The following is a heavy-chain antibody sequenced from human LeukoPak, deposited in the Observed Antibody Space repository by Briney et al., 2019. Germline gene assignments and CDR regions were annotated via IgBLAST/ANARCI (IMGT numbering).Heavy chain of an antibody. D-gene: IGHD5-18*01. CDR3: ARDLRGYSYGNFDY. V-gene: IGHV1-2*02. CDR1: GYTFTGYY. Sequence: ASVKVSCKASGYTFTGYYMHWVRQAPGQGLEWMGWINPNSGGTNYAQKFQGRVTMTRDTSISTAYMELSRLRSDDTAVYYCARDLRGYSYGNFDYWGQRTMVTVSS. CDR2: INPNSGGT. J-gene: IGHJ4*02.